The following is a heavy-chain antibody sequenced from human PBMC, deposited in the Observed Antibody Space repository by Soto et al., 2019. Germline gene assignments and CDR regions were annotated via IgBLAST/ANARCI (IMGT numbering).Heavy chain of an antibody. Sequence: VLLVDSGGGLVKPGGSLRLSCAASGFTFSSYSMNWVRQAPGKGLEWVSSISSSSSYIYYADSVKGRFTISRDNAKNSLYLQMNSLRAEDTAVYYCAREYGGDYYYYGMDVWGQGTTVTVSS. J-gene: IGHJ6*02. V-gene: IGHV3-21*01. CDR2: ISSSSSYI. CDR1: GFTFSSYS. CDR3: AREYGGDYYYYGMDV. D-gene: IGHD4-17*01.